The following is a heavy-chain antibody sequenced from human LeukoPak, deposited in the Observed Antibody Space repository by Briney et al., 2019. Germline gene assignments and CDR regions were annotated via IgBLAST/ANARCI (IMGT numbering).Heavy chain of an antibody. J-gene: IGHJ4*02. CDR3: AREGEYYYDSSGYYFDY. CDR2: INPSGGST. CDR1: GYTFTSYY. Sequence: ASVKVSCKASGYTFTSYYMHWVRQAPGQGLEWMGIINPSGGSTSYAQEFQGRVTMTRDMSTSTVYMELSSLRSEDTAVYYCAREGEYYYDSSGYYFDYWGQGTLVTVSS. D-gene: IGHD3-22*01. V-gene: IGHV1-46*01.